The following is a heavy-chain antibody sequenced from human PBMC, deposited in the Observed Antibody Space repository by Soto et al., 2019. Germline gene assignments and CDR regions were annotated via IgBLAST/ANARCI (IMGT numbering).Heavy chain of an antibody. J-gene: IGHJ5*02. V-gene: IGHV3-48*01. Sequence: EVQLVESGGGLVQPGGSLRLSCAASGFTFSSYSMNWVRQAPGKGLEWVSYISRTSSTIYYADSVKGRFTISRDNAKNSLYLQMNSLRAEDTAVYYCARGPSSFDPWGQGTLVTVSS. CDR3: ARGPSSFDP. CDR1: GFTFSSYS. CDR2: ISRTSSTI. D-gene: IGHD6-6*01.